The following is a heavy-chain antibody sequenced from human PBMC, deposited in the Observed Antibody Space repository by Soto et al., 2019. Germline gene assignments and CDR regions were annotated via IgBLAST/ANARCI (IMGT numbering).Heavy chain of an antibody. Sequence: ASVKVSCKASGGTFSSYAISWVRQAPGQGLEWMGGIIPIFGTANYAQKFQGRVTITRDASTSTAYMELSSLRPEDTAVYYCARAEGYYSFDYWGQGTLVTVSS. CDR3: ARAEGYYSFDY. V-gene: IGHV1-69*05. J-gene: IGHJ4*02. CDR2: IIPIFGTA. CDR1: GGTFSSYA. D-gene: IGHD3-22*01.